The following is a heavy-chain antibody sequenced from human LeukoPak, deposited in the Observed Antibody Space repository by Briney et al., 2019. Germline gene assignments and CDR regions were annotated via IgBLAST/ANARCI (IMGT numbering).Heavy chain of an antibody. Sequence: PGGSLRLSCAASGFTFNKYYMSWVRQAPGKGLEWVSTIYSGGGTYYADSVKGRFTISRDNSRNTLYLQMNSLRAEDTAVYYCARDRDYYDSSGYHYWGQGTLVTVSS. CDR1: GFTFNKYY. CDR3: ARDRDYYDSSGYHY. D-gene: IGHD3-22*01. CDR2: IYSGGGT. V-gene: IGHV3-53*01. J-gene: IGHJ4*02.